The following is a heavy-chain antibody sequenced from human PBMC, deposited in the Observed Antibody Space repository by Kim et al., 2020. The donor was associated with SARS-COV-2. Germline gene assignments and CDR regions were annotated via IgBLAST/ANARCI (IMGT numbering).Heavy chain of an antibody. CDR3: ARVRDGLEADY. Sequence: GGSLRLSCAASGFTFSISSMNWVRQAPGKGLEWVASISSSDNYVYYIDSVKGRFTISRDNAKNSLYLQMNSLRAEDTAVYYCARVRDGLEADYWGQGTLVTVSS. CDR2: ISSSDNYV. J-gene: IGHJ4*02. V-gene: IGHV3-21*01. D-gene: IGHD3-3*01. CDR1: GFTFSISS.